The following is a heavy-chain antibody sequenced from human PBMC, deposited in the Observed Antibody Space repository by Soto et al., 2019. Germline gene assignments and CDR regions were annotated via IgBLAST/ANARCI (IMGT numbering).Heavy chain of an antibody. CDR2: IEIAGKT. CDR1: GFTFSNYD. D-gene: IGHD1-1*01. Sequence: PGGSLRLSCAASGFTFSNYDMHWGRQATGKGLEWVSAIEIAGKTFYPGSVEGRFTISRDNGKNSLYLQMSSLTVGDTAVYYCAREGERGSGDATDALDIWGQGTRVTVSS. CDR3: AREGERGSGDATDALDI. J-gene: IGHJ3*02. V-gene: IGHV3-13*01.